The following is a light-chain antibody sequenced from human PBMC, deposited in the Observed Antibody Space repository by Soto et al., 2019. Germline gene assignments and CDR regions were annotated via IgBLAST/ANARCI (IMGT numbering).Light chain of an antibody. CDR1: SSDVGGYNY. CDR2: EVT. V-gene: IGLV2-14*01. CDR3: SSYTSSSPYV. J-gene: IGLJ1*01. Sequence: SVVTQPACVCGSPGQSITISCTGTSSDVGGYNYVAWYQQHLGKAPKLLISEVTDRPSGVSNRFSGSKSGNTASLTISGLQADDEADYYCSSYTSSSPYVFGPGTKVTVL.